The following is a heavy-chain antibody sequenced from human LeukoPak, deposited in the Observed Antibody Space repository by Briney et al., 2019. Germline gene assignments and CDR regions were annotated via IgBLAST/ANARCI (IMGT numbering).Heavy chain of an antibody. CDR2: IYYTGST. J-gene: IGHJ4*02. Sequence: PSQTLSLTCTVSGGSIYSGGYYWSWIRQHPGKGLEWIGYIYYTGSTYYNPSLKSRVAISVDTSKNQFSLILSSVTAADTAVYYCARNADGSGNLLPFYFDYWGPGTLVTVPS. CDR1: GGSIYSGGYY. D-gene: IGHD3-10*01. CDR3: ARNADGSGNLLPFYFDY. V-gene: IGHV4-31*03.